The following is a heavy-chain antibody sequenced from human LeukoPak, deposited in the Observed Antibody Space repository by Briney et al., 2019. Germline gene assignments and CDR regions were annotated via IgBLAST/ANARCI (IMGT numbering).Heavy chain of an antibody. CDR1: GFPFSSYS. Sequence: GGPLSLSCAPSGFPFSSYSMNGVPRAPGRGLEWVSFISSSSSYIYYADSVKGRFTISRDNAKNSLYLQMNSLRAEDTAVYYCARDTKTIAVPLSPWGQGTLVTVSS. D-gene: IGHD6-19*01. J-gene: IGHJ5*02. V-gene: IGHV3-21*01. CDR3: ARDTKTIAVPLSP. CDR2: ISSSSSYI.